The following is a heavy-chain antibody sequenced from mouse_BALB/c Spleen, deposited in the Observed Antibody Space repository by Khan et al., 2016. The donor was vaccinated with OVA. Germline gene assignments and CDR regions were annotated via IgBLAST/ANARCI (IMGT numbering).Heavy chain of an antibody. V-gene: IGHV1-37*01. CDR3: ERGGSVY. CDR1: GYSFTVYT. D-gene: IGHD3-2*02. J-gene: IGHJ2*01. CDR2: INPYNGDT. Sequence: VRLQQSGPELVKPGASMKISCKASGYSFTVYTMNWVKQRHGKNLEWIVLINPYNGDTVYNQKFKGRATFTVDKSSSTAFMELLSLTSEDSAIYDCERGGSVYWGQGTTLTVST.